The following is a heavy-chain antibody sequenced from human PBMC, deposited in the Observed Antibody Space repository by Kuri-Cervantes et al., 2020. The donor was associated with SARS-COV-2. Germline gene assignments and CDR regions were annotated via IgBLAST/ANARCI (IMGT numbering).Heavy chain of an antibody. CDR2: INPKSGGT. D-gene: IGHD6-6*01. CDR1: GYTFTGYY. Sequence: ASVKVSCKASGYTFTGYYMHWVRQAPGQGLEWMGWINPKSGGTNYAQKFQGRVTMTRDTSISTAYMELSRLRSDDTAVYYCARDPGASSSDYFDYWGQGTPVTSYS. V-gene: IGHV1-2*02. J-gene: IGHJ4*02. CDR3: ARDPGASSSDYFDY.